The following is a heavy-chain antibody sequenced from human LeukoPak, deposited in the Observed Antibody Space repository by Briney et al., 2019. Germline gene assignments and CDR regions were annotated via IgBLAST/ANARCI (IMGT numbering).Heavy chain of an antibody. J-gene: IGHJ6*03. V-gene: IGHV4-34*01. CDR3: ARAVSGTGLSSSWRRHYYYYMDV. D-gene: IGHD6-13*01. Sequence: SETLSLTCAVYGGSFSGYYSSWIRQPPGKGLEWIGEINHSGSTNYNPSLKSRVTISVDTSKNQFSLKLSSVTAADSVVYYCARAVSGTGLSSSWRRHYYYYMDVWGKGTTVTVSS. CDR2: INHSGST. CDR1: GGSFSGYY.